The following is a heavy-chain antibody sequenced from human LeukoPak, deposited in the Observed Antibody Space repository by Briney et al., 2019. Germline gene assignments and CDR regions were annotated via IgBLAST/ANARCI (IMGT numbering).Heavy chain of an antibody. CDR2: IYHSGST. CDR3: AREAYDFWSGYSPYYYYYMDV. D-gene: IGHD3-3*01. CDR1: GYSISSGYY. V-gene: IGHV4-38-2*02. J-gene: IGHJ6*03. Sequence: SETLSLTCTVSGYSISSGYYWGWIRQPPGKGLEWIGSIYHSGSTYYNPSLKSRVTISVDTSKNQFSLKLSSVTAADTAVYYCAREAYDFWSGYSPYYYYYMDVWGKGTTVTVSS.